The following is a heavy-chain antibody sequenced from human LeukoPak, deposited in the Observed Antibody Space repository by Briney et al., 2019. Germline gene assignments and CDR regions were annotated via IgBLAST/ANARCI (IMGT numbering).Heavy chain of an antibody. Sequence: ASVKVSCKASGYTFTDYYIHWVRRAPGQGLEWMAWMNPNSGGTSYAQKFQGRVTMTRDTSISTGYMELSRLRFDDTAVYYCAISKAAKSLDYWGQGTLVTVSS. J-gene: IGHJ4*02. CDR3: AISKAAKSLDY. D-gene: IGHD6-25*01. V-gene: IGHV1-2*02. CDR1: GYTFTDYY. CDR2: MNPNSGGT.